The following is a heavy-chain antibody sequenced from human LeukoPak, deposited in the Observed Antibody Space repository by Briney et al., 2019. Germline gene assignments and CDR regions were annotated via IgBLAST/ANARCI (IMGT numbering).Heavy chain of an antibody. CDR3: ARELEGAFDI. CDR1: GFTFSSYS. J-gene: IGHJ3*02. V-gene: IGHV3-48*04. D-gene: IGHD1-26*01. CDR2: ISSSSSTI. Sequence: PGGSLRLSCAASGFTFSSYSMNWVRQAPGKGLEWVSYISSSSSTIYYADSVKGRFTISRDNAKNSLYLQMNSLRAEDMALYYCARELEGAFDIWGQGTIVTVSS.